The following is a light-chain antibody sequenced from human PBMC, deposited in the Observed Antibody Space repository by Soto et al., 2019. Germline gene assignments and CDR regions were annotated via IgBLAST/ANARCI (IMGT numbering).Light chain of an antibody. CDR3: QQYDNSIT. V-gene: IGKV4-1*01. CDR1: QSVSSSY. J-gene: IGKJ5*01. Sequence: EIVMPPSPATLSVSPGESATLSCMASQSVSSSYLAWYQQKAGQPPKLLITWASTRESGVPDRFSGSGSGTDFTLTISSLQAEDVAVYYCQQYDNSITFGQGTRLEIK. CDR2: WAS.